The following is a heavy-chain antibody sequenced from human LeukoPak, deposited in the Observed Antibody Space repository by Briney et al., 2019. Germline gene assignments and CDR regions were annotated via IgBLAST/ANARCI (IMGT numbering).Heavy chain of an antibody. CDR2: IHYSGST. CDR3: ARDRHGSGSAHSFHP. V-gene: IGHV4-61*01. J-gene: IGHJ5*02. Sequence: PSETLSLTCTVSGYSISRGYYRSWIRQPPGTGLEWIAYIHYSGSTNYNPSLKSQVTIPVDTSKVQFSLKLNTVTAAGPAVYYCARDRHGSGSAHSFHPWGQGTLGTVSS. CDR1: GYSISRGYY. D-gene: IGHD3-10*01.